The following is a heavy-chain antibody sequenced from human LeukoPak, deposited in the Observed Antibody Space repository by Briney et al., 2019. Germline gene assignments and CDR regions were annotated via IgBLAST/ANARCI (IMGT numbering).Heavy chain of an antibody. CDR3: ARDPRTVRI. Sequence: WGSLRLSCAASGFTFTDSYMTWVRQAPGKGLEWLSYISGSGDDTNYADSVRGRFTISRDNAKNSLYLQMNSLRVEDTAVYYCARDPRTVRIWGQGTLVTVSS. CDR2: ISGSGDDT. CDR1: GFTFTDSY. D-gene: IGHD1-1*01. V-gene: IGHV3-11*06. J-gene: IGHJ4*02.